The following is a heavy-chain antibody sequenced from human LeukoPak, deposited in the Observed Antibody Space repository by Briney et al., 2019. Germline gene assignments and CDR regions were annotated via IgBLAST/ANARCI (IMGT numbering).Heavy chain of an antibody. Sequence: SQTLSLTCTVSGGSISSGDYYWSWIRRPPGTGLEWIGYIYYSGSTYYNPSLKSRVTISVDTSKNQFSLKLSSVTAADTAVYYCARAGIAAAGGAFDYWGQGTLVTVSS. CDR1: GGSISSGDYY. CDR3: ARAGIAAAGGAFDY. CDR2: IYYSGST. D-gene: IGHD6-13*01. J-gene: IGHJ4*02. V-gene: IGHV4-30-4*01.